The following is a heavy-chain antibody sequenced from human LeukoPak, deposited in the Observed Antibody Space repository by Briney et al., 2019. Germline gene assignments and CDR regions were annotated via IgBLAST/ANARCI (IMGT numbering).Heavy chain of an antibody. V-gene: IGHV4-39*01. CDR3: ARTENYIPEYWFDP. D-gene: IGHD5-24*01. Sequence: SETLSLTCTVSGGSISSSSYCWGWIRQPPGKGLEWIGSICYSGSTFYNPSLKSRVTLSVDTSKNQFSLKLSSVTAADTAVYCRARTENYIPEYWFDPWGQGTLVTVSS. CDR2: ICYSGST. CDR1: GGSISSSSYC. J-gene: IGHJ5*02.